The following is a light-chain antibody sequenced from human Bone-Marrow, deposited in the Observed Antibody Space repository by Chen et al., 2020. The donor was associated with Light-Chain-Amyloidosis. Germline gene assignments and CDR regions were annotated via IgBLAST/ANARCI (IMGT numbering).Light chain of an antibody. CDR3: SSYTSSSTLAWV. CDR2: DVS. Sequence: QSALAQPAPASASPGQSITISCTGTGSDVGGYNYVSWYQQHPGKAPKLMIYDVSNRPSGVSNRFSGSKSGNTASLTISGLQAEDEADYYCSSYTSSSTLAWVFGGGTKLTVL. V-gene: IGLV2-14*03. J-gene: IGLJ3*02. CDR1: GSDVGGYNY.